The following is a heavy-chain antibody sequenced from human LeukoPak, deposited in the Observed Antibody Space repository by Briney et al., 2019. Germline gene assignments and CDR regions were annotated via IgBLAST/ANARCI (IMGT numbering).Heavy chain of an antibody. V-gene: IGHV3-74*01. CDR2: INTDGSST. D-gene: IGHD4-17*01. CDR1: GFTFSSYW. J-gene: IGHJ4*02. CDR3: ARDPFSTTVTTEFDY. Sequence: GGSLRPSCAASGFTFSSYWMHWVRQAPGRGLVWVSRINTDGSSTSYADSVKGRFTISRDNAKNTLYLQMNSLRAEDTAVYYCARDPFSTTVTTEFDYWGQGTLVTVSS.